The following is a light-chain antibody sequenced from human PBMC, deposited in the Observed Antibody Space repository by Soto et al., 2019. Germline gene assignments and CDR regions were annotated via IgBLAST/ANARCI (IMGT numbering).Light chain of an antibody. Sequence: DIVMTQSPLSLPVTPGEPSSISFRASQSISSYLAWYQQKPGQAPRLLIYGASTRATGIPARFSGSGSGTDFTLTISSLQSEDFAVYYCQQYHNWVTFGGGTKVDIK. CDR1: QSISSY. J-gene: IGKJ4*01. CDR2: GAS. CDR3: QQYHNWVT. V-gene: IGKV3D-15*01.